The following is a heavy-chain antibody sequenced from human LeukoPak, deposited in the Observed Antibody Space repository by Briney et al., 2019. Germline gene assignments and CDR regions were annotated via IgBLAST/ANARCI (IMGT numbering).Heavy chain of an antibody. V-gene: IGHV3-20*04. Sequence: GGSLRLSCAASGFTFDDYGMSWVRQAPGKGLEWVSGINWNGGSTGYADSVKGRFTISRDNAKNSLYLQMDSLRAEDTALYYCASSYSGSSTFDYWGQGTLATVSS. D-gene: IGHD1-26*01. CDR1: GFTFDDYG. J-gene: IGHJ4*02. CDR3: ASSYSGSSTFDY. CDR2: INWNGGST.